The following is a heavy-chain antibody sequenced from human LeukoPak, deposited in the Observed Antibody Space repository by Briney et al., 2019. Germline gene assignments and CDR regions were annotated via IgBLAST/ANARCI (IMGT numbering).Heavy chain of an antibody. CDR1: GYTFTGYY. V-gene: IGHV1-2*02. Sequence: GGSVKVSCKASGYTFTGYYMHWVRQAPGQGLAWMGWINPNSGGTNYAQKFQGRVTMTRDTPISTAYMDLSRLRSDDTAVYDCARVNDFLKAAAGLDYWGQGTLVTVSS. D-gene: IGHD6-13*01. J-gene: IGHJ4*02. CDR2: INPNSGGT. CDR3: ARVNDFLKAAAGLDY.